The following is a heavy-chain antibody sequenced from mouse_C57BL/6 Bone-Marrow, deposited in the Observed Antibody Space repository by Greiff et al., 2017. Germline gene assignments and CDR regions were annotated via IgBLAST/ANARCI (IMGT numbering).Heavy chain of an antibody. J-gene: IGHJ3*01. CDR3: ARRARGYYGSSPWFAY. Sequence: QVQLQQPGAELVMPGASVKLSCKASGYTFTSYWMHWVKQRPGQGLEWIGEIDPSDSYTNYNPKFKGKSTLTVDKSSSTAYMQLSSLTSEDSAVYYCARRARGYYGSSPWFAYWGQGTLVTVSA. CDR2: IDPSDSYT. CDR1: GYTFTSYW. D-gene: IGHD1-1*01. V-gene: IGHV1-69*01.